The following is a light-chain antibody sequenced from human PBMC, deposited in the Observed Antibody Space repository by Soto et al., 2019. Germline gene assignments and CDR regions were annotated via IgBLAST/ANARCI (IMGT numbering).Light chain of an antibody. Sequence: QSVLTHPASVSGSPGESITISCTGTRSDVGSYNSMAWYQQHPGKAPRATIFEVTKRPSGISNRSSGSKSGSTASLTISGLQAEDEADYCCFTYAGDSTWVFGGGT. CDR1: RSDVGSYNS. CDR3: FTYAGDSTWV. V-gene: IGLV2-23*02. CDR2: EVT. J-gene: IGLJ3*02.